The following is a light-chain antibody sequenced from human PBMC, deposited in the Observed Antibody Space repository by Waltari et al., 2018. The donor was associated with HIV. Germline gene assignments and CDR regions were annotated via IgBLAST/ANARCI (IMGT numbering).Light chain of an antibody. CDR2: GAS. CDR3: QQYGSSPPVT. V-gene: IGKV3-20*01. J-gene: IGKJ5*01. CDR1: QSVSSSY. Sequence: EIVLPQSPGTLSLSPGERATLSCRASQSVSSSYLAWYQQKPGQAPRLLIYGASIRATVNPDMFSVSGSGTDFTLTISRLEPEDFAVYYCQQYGSSPPVTFGQGTRLEIK.